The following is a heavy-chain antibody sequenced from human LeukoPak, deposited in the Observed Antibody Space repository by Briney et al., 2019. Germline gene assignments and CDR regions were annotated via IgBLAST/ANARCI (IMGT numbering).Heavy chain of an antibody. CDR2: INQDGSEK. D-gene: IGHD4-17*01. CDR1: GFIFSTYW. Sequence: GGSLRLSCAASGFIFSTYWMTWVRQAPGKGLEWVANINQDGSEKYYVDSVKGRFTISRDNAKNLLYLQMNSLRAEDTAVYYCASHPHYGATPYFDYWGQGTLVTVSS. CDR3: ASHPHYGATPYFDY. J-gene: IGHJ4*02. V-gene: IGHV3-7*05.